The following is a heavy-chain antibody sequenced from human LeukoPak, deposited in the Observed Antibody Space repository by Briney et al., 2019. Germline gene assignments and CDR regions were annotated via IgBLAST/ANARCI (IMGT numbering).Heavy chain of an antibody. Sequence: PSETLSLTCTVSGGSIRSYYWSWIRQPPGKGLEWIGYIYSSGSTNYSPSLKSRVTISVDASKNHFSLKLNSVTAADTAVYFCARSANTRASFDYWGQGTLVTVSS. J-gene: IGHJ4*02. CDR3: ARSANTRASFDY. CDR1: GGSIRSYY. CDR2: IYSSGST. V-gene: IGHV4-59*01.